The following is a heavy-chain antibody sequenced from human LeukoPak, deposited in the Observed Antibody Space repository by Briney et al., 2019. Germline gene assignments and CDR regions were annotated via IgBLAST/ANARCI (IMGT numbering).Heavy chain of an antibody. D-gene: IGHD3-3*01. CDR1: GGSFSGYY. J-gene: IGHJ4*02. CDR2: INHSGST. Sequence: SETLSLTCAVYGGSFSGYYWSWIRQPPGKGLEWIGEINHSGSTNYNPSLKSRVTMSAGTSKNHFSLNLRSMTAADTAVYYCAREAFTIFGVVQYYFDYWGQGALVTISS. CDR3: AREAFTIFGVVQYYFDY. V-gene: IGHV4-34*01.